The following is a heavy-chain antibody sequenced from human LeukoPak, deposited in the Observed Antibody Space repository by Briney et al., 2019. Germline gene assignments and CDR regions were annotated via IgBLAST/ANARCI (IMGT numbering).Heavy chain of an antibody. Sequence: SETLSLTCTVSGGSISSYYWSWIRQPPGKGLEWIGYIYYSGSTNYNPSLKSRVTISVDTSKNQFSLKLSSVTAADTAVYYCAREQGGSWFGDSRGAFDIWGQGTMVTVSS. D-gene: IGHD3-10*01. CDR2: IYYSGST. CDR1: GGSISSYY. CDR3: AREQGGSWFGDSRGAFDI. V-gene: IGHV4-59*01. J-gene: IGHJ3*02.